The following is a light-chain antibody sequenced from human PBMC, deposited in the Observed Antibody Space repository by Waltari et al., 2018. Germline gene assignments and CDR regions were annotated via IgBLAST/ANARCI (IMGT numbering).Light chain of an antibody. CDR1: QRVSSY. Sequence: IVLTQSPATLSLSPGERATLSCRASQRVSSYLAWYQQKPGQAPSLLICDSSNWATVIPSWFSVSGSVTDFTLTISCLESEDFAVYYCQQRSNWPATFGPGTKVDIK. CDR2: DSS. J-gene: IGKJ3*01. V-gene: IGKV3-11*01. CDR3: QQRSNWPAT.